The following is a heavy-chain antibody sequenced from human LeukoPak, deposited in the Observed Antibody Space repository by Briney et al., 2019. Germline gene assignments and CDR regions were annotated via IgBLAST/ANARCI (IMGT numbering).Heavy chain of an antibody. CDR1: GFTFTTYW. CDR3: ARRSAARDAFDI. CDR2: IKSDGSST. V-gene: IGHV3-74*01. J-gene: IGHJ3*02. D-gene: IGHD6-6*01. Sequence: GGSLRLSCAASGFTFTTYWMHWVRQAPGKGLVWVSRIKSDGSSTSYADSVKGRFTISRDNAKNTLYLQMNSLRAEDTAVYYCARRSAARDAFDIWGQGTMVTVSS.